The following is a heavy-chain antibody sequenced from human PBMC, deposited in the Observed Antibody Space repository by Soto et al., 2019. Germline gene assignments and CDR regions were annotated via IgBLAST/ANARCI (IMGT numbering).Heavy chain of an antibody. Sequence: GGSLRLSCAASGFTFSSYAMSWVRQAPGKGLEWVSAISGGGGSTYYADSVKGRFTISRDNSKNTLYLQMNSLRAEDTAVYYCAKDPYSIAARRLYFDYWGQGTLVTVSS. V-gene: IGHV3-23*01. CDR2: ISGGGGST. D-gene: IGHD6-6*01. J-gene: IGHJ4*02. CDR1: GFTFSSYA. CDR3: AKDPYSIAARRLYFDY.